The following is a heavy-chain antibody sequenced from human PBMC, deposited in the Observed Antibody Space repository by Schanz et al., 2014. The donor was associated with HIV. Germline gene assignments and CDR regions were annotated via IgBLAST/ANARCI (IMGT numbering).Heavy chain of an antibody. Sequence: QVQLVESGGGVVQPGRSLRLSCAVSGFTFSNYAIHWVRQAPGKGLEWVAVISYDGNNKYYADSVKGRFTISRDNSKNTLYLQMNSLRAEDTAVYYCARGLTKYYHDSSSFYTRDFDYWGLGTLVTVSS. D-gene: IGHD3-22*01. CDR2: ISYDGNNK. J-gene: IGHJ4*02. CDR3: ARGLTKYYHDSSSFYTRDFDY. CDR1: GFTFSNYA. V-gene: IGHV3-30-3*01.